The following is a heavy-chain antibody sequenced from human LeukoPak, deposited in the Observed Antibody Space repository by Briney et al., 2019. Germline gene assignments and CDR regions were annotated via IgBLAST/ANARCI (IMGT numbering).Heavy chain of an antibody. V-gene: IGHV3-23*01. J-gene: IGHJ4*02. Sequence: GGSLRLSCAASGFTFSSYAMSWVRQAPGKGLEWVSTISGSGGSAYYADSVKGRFTISSDNSKNTLYLQMSSLRAEDTAVYYCAKELLWFGARTKYYFDYWGQGTLVTVSS. D-gene: IGHD3-10*01. CDR2: ISGSGGSA. CDR1: GFTFSSYA. CDR3: AKELLWFGARTKYYFDY.